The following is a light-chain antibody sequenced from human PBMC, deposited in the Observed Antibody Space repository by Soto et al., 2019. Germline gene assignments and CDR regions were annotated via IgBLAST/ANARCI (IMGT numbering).Light chain of an antibody. V-gene: IGKV3-20*01. CDR2: GAS. Sequence: EILLTHSPGTLSLSPGERATLSCRASQSVSSNYLAWFQQKPGQAPRLLMFGASSRATGIPDRFSGSGSGTDFSLIISRLEPEDFAVYYCQQYGSSPWTFGQGTKVDIK. CDR1: QSVSSNY. CDR3: QQYGSSPWT. J-gene: IGKJ1*01.